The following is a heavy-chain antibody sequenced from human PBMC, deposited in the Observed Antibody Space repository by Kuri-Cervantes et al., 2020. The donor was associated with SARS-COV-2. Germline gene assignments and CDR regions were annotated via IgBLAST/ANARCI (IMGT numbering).Heavy chain of an antibody. V-gene: IGHV4-38-2*01. Sequence: SETLSLTCAVSSYSIANGYYGGWIRQPPGKGLEWIGSIYYSGSTYYNPSLKSRVTISVDTSKNQFSLKLSSVTAADTAVYYCARHLRGIVVVVAAFDYWGQGTLVTVSS. CDR2: IYYSGST. D-gene: IGHD2-15*01. CDR3: ARHLRGIVVVVAAFDY. CDR1: SYSIANGYY. J-gene: IGHJ4*02.